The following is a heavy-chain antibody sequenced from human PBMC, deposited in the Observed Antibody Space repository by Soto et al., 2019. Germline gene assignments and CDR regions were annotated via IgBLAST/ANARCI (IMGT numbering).Heavy chain of an antibody. CDR1: GFTFSSYG. Sequence: GGSLRLSCAASGFTFSSYGMHWVRQAPGKGLEWVAVISYDGSNKYYADSVKGRFTISRDKAKNSLYLQMNSLRAEDTAVYYCARDEGPYCTNGVCYTEPHNWFDPWGQGTLVTVSS. CDR3: ARDEGPYCTNGVCYTEPHNWFDP. CDR2: ISYDGSNK. V-gene: IGHV3-30*03. D-gene: IGHD2-8*01. J-gene: IGHJ5*02.